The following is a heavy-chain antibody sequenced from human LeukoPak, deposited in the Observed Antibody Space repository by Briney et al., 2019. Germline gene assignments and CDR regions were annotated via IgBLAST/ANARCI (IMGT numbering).Heavy chain of an antibody. CDR2: TYYRSKWYN. CDR3: ARGYYGMDV. CDR1: GDSVSSNSAA. Sequence: SQTLSRTFAVSGDSVSSNSAAWNWIGQSPAKGLEWLGRTYYRSKWYNDYAVSVKSRITINPDTSKNQFSLQLNSVTPEDTAVYYCARGYYGMDVWGQGTTVTVSS. V-gene: IGHV6-1*01. J-gene: IGHJ6*02.